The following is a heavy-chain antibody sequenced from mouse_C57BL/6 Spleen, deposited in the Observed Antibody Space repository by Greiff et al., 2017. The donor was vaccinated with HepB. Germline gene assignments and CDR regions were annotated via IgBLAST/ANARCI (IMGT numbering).Heavy chain of an antibody. CDR3: ARQPNYDYYYAMDY. CDR2: ISGGGGNT. J-gene: IGHJ4*01. D-gene: IGHD2-4*01. CDR1: GFTFSSYT. Sequence: DVKLVESGGGLVKPGGSLKLSCAASGFTFSSYTMSWVRQTPEKRLEWVATISGGGGNTYYPDSVKGRFTISRDNAKNTLYLQMSSLRSEDTALYYCARQPNYDYYYAMDYWGQGTSVTVSS. V-gene: IGHV5-9*01.